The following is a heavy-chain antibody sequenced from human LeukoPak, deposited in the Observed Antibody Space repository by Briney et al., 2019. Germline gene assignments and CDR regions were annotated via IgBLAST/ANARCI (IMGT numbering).Heavy chain of an antibody. V-gene: IGHV3-74*01. Sequence: GGSLRLPCAASGFTFSSYWMHWVRQAPGKGLEWVSRINSDGGSTNYADSVKGRFTISRDNAKNTMYLQMNSLRAEDTAVYYCARAAQLWEWDYYYGMDVWGQGTTVTVSS. CDR3: ARAAQLWEWDYYYGMDV. CDR1: GFTFSSYW. J-gene: IGHJ6*02. CDR2: INSDGGST. D-gene: IGHD5-18*01.